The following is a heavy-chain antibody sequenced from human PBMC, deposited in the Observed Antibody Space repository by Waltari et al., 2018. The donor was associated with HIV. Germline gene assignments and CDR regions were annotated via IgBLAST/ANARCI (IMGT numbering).Heavy chain of an antibody. D-gene: IGHD2-15*01. Sequence: EVILVESGGGLAQPGGSLRLSCAASGFTFSNTWISWVRQAPGKGLEWVANIKDDGTEAYYLDSVKGRFTISRDNAKDSLSLQMNSLRAEDTAVYYCARGTPLYGLDVWGQGTTVTASS. J-gene: IGHJ6*02. CDR3: ARGTPLYGLDV. V-gene: IGHV3-7*01. CDR1: GFTFSNTW. CDR2: IKDDGTEA.